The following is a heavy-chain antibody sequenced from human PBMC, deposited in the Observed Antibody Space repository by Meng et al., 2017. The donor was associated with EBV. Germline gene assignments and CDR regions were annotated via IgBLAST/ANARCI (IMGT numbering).Heavy chain of an antibody. CDR2: IYWDDDK. CDR1: GFSLRTSGVG. CDR3: AHSRVGATEFDY. Sequence: HITVNESGPTLGKPTQTLTLSGTFCGFSLRTSGVGVGWIRQPPGKALEWLAIIYWDDDKRYSPSLKGRLTITKDTSKNQVVLTMTNMDPVDTATYYCAHSRVGATEFDYWGQGTLVTVSS. V-gene: IGHV2-5*02. D-gene: IGHD1-26*01. J-gene: IGHJ4*02.